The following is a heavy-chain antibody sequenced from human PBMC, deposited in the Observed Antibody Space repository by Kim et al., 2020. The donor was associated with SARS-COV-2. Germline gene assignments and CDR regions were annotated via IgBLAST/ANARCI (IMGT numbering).Heavy chain of an antibody. D-gene: IGHD3-16*01. J-gene: IGHJ5*02. CDR3: ARHDYRGNHNWFDP. V-gene: IGHV4-39*01. CDR2: IYYSGST. CDR1: GGSISSSSYY. Sequence: SETLSLTCTVSGGSISSSSYYWGWIRQPPGKGLEWIGSIYYSGSTYYNPSLKSRVTISVDTSKNQFSLKLSSVTAADTAVYYCARHDYRGNHNWFDPWGQGTLVTVSS.